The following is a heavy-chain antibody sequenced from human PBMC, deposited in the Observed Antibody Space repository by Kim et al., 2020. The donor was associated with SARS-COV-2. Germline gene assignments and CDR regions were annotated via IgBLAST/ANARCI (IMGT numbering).Heavy chain of an antibody. CDR2: IKQDGSEK. CDR3: ARDPYYDFWSGYYYYYYMDV. J-gene: IGHJ6*03. V-gene: IGHV3-7*01. D-gene: IGHD3-3*01. CDR1: GFTFSSYW. Sequence: GGSLRLSCAASGFTFSSYWMSWVRQAPGKGLEWVANIKQDGSEKYYVDSVKGRFTISRDNAKNSLYLQMNSLRAEDTAVYYCARDPYYDFWSGYYYYYYMDVWGKGTTVTVSS.